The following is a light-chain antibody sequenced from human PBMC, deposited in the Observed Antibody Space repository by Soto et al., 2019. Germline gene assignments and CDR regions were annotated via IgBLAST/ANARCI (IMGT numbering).Light chain of an antibody. CDR1: SSDVGGYNY. Sequence: QSALTQPASVSGSPGQSITISCTGTSSDVGGYNYVSWYQQHPGKAPKLMINDVSNRPSGVSNRFSGSKSGNTAALTISGLQAEEEADYDCSSYTSSSSRVVFGGGTQVTVL. V-gene: IGLV2-14*01. J-gene: IGLJ2*01. CDR2: DVS. CDR3: SSYTSSSSRVV.